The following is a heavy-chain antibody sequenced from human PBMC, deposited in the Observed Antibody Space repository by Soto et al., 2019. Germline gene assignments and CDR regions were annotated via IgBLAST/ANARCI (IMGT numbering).Heavy chain of an antibody. V-gene: IGHV3-30*18. CDR3: AKDNHYYGMDV. J-gene: IGHJ6*02. Sequence: ESGGGVVQPGRSLRLSCAASGFTFSSYGMHWVRQAPGKGLEWVAVISYDGSNKYYADSVKGRFTISRDNSKNTLYLQMNSLRAEDTAVYYCAKDNHYYGMDVWGQGTTVTVSS. CDR1: GFTFSSYG. CDR2: ISYDGSNK.